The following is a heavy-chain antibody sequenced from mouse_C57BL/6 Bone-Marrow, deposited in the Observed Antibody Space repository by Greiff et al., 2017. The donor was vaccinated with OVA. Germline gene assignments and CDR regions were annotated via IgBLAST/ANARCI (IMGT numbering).Heavy chain of an antibody. Sequence: QVQLQQPGAELVKPGASVKMSCKASGYTFTSYWITWVKPRPGQGLEWIGDIYPGSGSTNYNEKFKSKATLTVDTSSSTAYMQLSSLTSEDSAVYYCARGSNYAWYFDVWGTGTTVTVSS. J-gene: IGHJ1*03. CDR3: ARGSNYAWYFDV. CDR1: GYTFTSYW. D-gene: IGHD2-5*01. V-gene: IGHV1-55*01. CDR2: IYPGSGST.